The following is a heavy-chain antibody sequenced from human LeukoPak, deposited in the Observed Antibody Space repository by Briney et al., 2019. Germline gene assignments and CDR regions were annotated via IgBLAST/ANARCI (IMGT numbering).Heavy chain of an antibody. Sequence: GGSLRLSCAASGFTVSSNYMSWVRQAPGKGLEWVSVIYSGGSTYYADSVKGRFTISRDNAKNSLYLQMNSLRAEDTAVYYCARDAEGVATIEYWGQGTLVTVSS. CDR3: ARDAEGVATIEY. V-gene: IGHV3-66*01. CDR2: IYSGGST. CDR1: GFTVSSNY. J-gene: IGHJ4*02. D-gene: IGHD5-12*01.